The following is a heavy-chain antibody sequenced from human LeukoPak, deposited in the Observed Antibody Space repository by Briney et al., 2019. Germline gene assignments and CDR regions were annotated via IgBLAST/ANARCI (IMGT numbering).Heavy chain of an antibody. Sequence: GGSLRLSCAASGFTFSSYSMNWVRQAPGKGLEWVSTVSNSGASTYYADSVKGRFTISRDIAKNTLYLQMNSLRAEDTGVYYCAKDHYWSIDYWGRGTLVTVSS. V-gene: IGHV3-21*01. CDR3: AKDHYWSIDY. CDR1: GFTFSSYS. D-gene: IGHD3-3*01. J-gene: IGHJ4*02. CDR2: VSNSGAST.